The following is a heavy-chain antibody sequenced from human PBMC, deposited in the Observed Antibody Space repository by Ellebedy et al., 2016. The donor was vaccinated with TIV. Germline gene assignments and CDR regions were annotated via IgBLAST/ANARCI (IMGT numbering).Heavy chain of an antibody. CDR1: GFTFSSYA. CDR2: ISDTGGST. J-gene: IGHJ4*02. D-gene: IGHD5-24*01. CDR3: GTVATTFDY. V-gene: IGHV3-23*01. Sequence: GESLKISCPASGFTFSSYAMTWVRQAPGKGLEWVSAISDTGGSTYYADSVKGRFTISRDNSKNTLYLQMNSLRAEDTAVYFCGTVATTFDYWGQGTLVTVSS.